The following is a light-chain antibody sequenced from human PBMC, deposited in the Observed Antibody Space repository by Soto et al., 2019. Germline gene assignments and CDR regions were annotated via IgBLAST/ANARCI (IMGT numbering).Light chain of an antibody. J-gene: IGKJ4*01. CDR2: AAS. CDR3: PQYNPWTLS. Sequence: TVMTQSPATLSVSPGERATLSCRASQGLGTNLAWYQQRPGQAPRLLIYAASTRATGVPARFSGSGSETEFTLTITTLQSEDFAVYYCPQYNPWTLSFGVGTKVEIK. CDR1: QGLGTN. V-gene: IGKV3-15*01.